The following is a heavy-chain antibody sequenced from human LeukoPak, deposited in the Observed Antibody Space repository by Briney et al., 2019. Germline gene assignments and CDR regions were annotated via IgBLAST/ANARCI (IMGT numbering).Heavy chain of an antibody. J-gene: IGHJ1*01. CDR2: TYYTGNS. Sequence: NPSETLSLTCTVSGGSFSAYYWSWIRQSPGKALEWIGYTYYTGNSNSNPSLKSRVSTSADTSKNQFSLKLSSVTAADTAVYYCASSRQMWYFQNWGRGTLVTVSS. CDR1: GGSFSAYY. D-gene: IGHD2-21*01. CDR3: ASSRQMWYFQN. V-gene: IGHV4-59*01.